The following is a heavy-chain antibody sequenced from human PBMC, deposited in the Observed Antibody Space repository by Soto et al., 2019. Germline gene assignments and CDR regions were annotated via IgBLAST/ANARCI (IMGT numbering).Heavy chain of an antibody. CDR2: ISYDGSNK. J-gene: IGHJ6*02. Sequence: GGSLRLSCAASGFTFSNYGMHWVRQAPGKGLEWVAVISYDGSNKYYADSVKGRFTISRDNSKNTLYLQMNSLRAEDTAVYYCAKQLGYCSSTSCRDYDYGMDVWGQGTTVTVSS. D-gene: IGHD2-2*01. CDR3: AKQLGYCSSTSCRDYDYGMDV. V-gene: IGHV3-30*18. CDR1: GFTFSNYG.